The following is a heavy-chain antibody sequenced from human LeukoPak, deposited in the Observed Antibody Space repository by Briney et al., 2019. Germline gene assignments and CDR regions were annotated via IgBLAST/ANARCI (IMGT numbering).Heavy chain of an antibody. Sequence: SETLSLTCTVSGGSISSSSYYWGWIRQPPGKGLEWIGSIYYSGSTYYNPSLKSRVTISVDTSKNQFSLKLSSVAAADTAVYYCARGGPITMIVVVNWFDPWGQGTLVTVSS. CDR3: ARGGPITMIVVVNWFDP. D-gene: IGHD3-22*01. CDR2: IYYSGST. V-gene: IGHV4-39*07. CDR1: GGSISSSSYY. J-gene: IGHJ5*02.